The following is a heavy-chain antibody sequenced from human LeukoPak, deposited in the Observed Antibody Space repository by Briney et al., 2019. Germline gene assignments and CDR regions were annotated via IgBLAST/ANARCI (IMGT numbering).Heavy chain of an antibody. CDR2: INTNTGNP. D-gene: IGHD6-19*01. CDR1: GYTFTSYA. Sequence: ASVKVSCKASGYTFTSYAMNWVRQAPGQGLEWMGWINTNTGNPTYAQGFTGRFVFSLDTSVSTAYLQISSLKAEDTAVYYCASGYSSGWYHLSRFDPWGQGTLVTVSS. J-gene: IGHJ5*02. V-gene: IGHV7-4-1*02. CDR3: ASGYSSGWYHLSRFDP.